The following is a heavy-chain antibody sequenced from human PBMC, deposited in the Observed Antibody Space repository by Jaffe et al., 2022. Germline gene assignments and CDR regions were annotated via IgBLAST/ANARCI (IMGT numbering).Heavy chain of an antibody. J-gene: IGHJ6*03. V-gene: IGHV3-72*01. CDR2: TRNKANSYTT. Sequence: EVQLVESGGGLVQPGGSLRLSCAASGFTFSDHYMDWVRQAPGKGLEWVGRTRNKANSYTTEYAASVKGRFTISRDDSKNSLYLQMNSLKTEDTAVYYCARETYYDILTGYYNLYYYYYYMDVWGKGTTVTVSS. CDR3: ARETYYDILTGYYNLYYYYYYMDV. CDR1: GFTFSDHY. D-gene: IGHD3-9*01.